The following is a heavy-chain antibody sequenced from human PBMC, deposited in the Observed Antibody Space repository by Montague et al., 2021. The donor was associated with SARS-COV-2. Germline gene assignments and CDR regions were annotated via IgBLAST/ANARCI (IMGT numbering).Heavy chain of an antibody. J-gene: IGHJ4*02. V-gene: IGHV4-34*01. CDR2: ITHSGST. CDR3: ARGARQGYGFRLGSFDS. Sequence: SETLSLTCAVYTDSFSGYYWSWIRQSPGKGLEWIGEITHSGSTNHNPSLQSRVTMSVDTSKNQFSLKLSSVTAADTAVYYCARGARQGYGFRLGSFDSWGQGTLATVSS. CDR1: TDSFSGYY. D-gene: IGHD3-10*01.